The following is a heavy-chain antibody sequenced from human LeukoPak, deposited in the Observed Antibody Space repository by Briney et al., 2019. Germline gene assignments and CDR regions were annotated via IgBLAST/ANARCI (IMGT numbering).Heavy chain of an antibody. CDR3: AKGFSGYSGYDDLTIFDY. D-gene: IGHD5-12*01. CDR1: GFTFSSYA. J-gene: IGHJ4*02. V-gene: IGHV3-64*01. CDR2: ISSNGGGT. Sequence: PGGSLRLSCAASGFTFSSYAMYWGRQAPGEGLEYVSAISSNGGGTYYGSSVKGRFTISRDNSKNTLYLQMNSLRAEDTAVCYCAKGFSGYSGYDDLTIFDYWGQGNLVTVSS.